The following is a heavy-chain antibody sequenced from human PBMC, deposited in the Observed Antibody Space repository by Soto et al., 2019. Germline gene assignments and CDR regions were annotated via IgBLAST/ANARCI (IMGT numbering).Heavy chain of an antibody. CDR2: ISGSGGST. V-gene: IGHV3-23*01. D-gene: IGHD2-15*01. J-gene: IGHJ1*01. CDR3: AKACSGGSCYYSGEYFQH. Sequence: GGSLRLSCAASGFTFSSYAMSWVRQAPGKGLEWVSAISGSGGSTYYADSVKGRFTISRDNSKNTLYLQMNSLRAEDTAVYYCAKACSGGSCYYSGEYFQHWGQGTLVTVSS. CDR1: GFTFSSYA.